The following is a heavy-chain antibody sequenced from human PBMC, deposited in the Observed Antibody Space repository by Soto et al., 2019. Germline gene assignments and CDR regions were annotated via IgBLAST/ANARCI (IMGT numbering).Heavy chain of an antibody. Sequence: ASVKVSCKASGYTFTSYYMHWVRQAPGQGLEWMGIINPSGGSTSYAQKFQGRVTMTRDTSTSTVYMELSSLRSEDTAVYYCATDHPIVGAMGYWGQGTLVTVSS. V-gene: IGHV1-46*01. D-gene: IGHD1-26*01. CDR2: INPSGGST. CDR1: GYTFTSYY. CDR3: ATDHPIVGAMGY. J-gene: IGHJ4*02.